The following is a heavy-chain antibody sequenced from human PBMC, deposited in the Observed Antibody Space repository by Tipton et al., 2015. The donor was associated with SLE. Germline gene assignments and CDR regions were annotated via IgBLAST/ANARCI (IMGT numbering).Heavy chain of an antibody. CDR1: GDSISSYKW. CDR3: ARVAGEGYDSSGYYQNYYYYMDV. V-gene: IGHV4-4*02. J-gene: IGHJ6*03. CDR2: IYHSGST. D-gene: IGHD3-22*01. Sequence: TLSLTCVVSGDSISSYKWWSWVRQSPGKGLEWIGHIYHSGSTNYNPSLKSRVIISVDTSKNQLSLKLNSVTAADTAVYYCARVAGEGYDSSGYYQNYYYYMDVWGKGTTVTV.